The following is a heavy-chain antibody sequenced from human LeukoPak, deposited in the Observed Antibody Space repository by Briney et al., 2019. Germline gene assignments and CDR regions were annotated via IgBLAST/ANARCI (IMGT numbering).Heavy chain of an antibody. CDR3: ARSSVGSGWYGMGY. Sequence: ASVKVSCKACGYTLTSYDINWVRQATGQGLEWMGWMNPNSGNTGYAPKFQGRVTMTRNTSISTAYMELSSLRSEDTAVYYCARSSVGSGWYGMGYWGQGTLVSVSS. CDR1: GYTLTSYD. D-gene: IGHD6-19*01. CDR2: MNPNSGNT. V-gene: IGHV1-8*01. J-gene: IGHJ4*02.